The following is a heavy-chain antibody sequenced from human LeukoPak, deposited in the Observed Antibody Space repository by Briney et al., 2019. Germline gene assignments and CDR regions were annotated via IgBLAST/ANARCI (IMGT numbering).Heavy chain of an antibody. D-gene: IGHD6-19*01. CDR3: AKDQEAGADY. CDR2: ISGSGSSA. V-gene: IGHV3-23*01. J-gene: IGHJ4*02. CDR1: GFTFNFYA. Sequence: GESLRLSCAASGFTFNFYAMSWVRQAPGKGLEWVSGISGSGSSAYYADSVKGRFTISRDNSENTLFLQMNSLRVEDTAVYYCAKDQEAGADYWGQGTLVTVSS.